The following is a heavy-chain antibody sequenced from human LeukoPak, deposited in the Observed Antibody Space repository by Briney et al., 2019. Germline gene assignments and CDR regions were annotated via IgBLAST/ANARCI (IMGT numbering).Heavy chain of an antibody. CDR1: GYTFTSYY. V-gene: IGHV1-46*01. CDR3: AILPLGYLSGGSCYDDDY. D-gene: IGHD2-15*01. Sequence: ASVKVSCKASGYTFTSYYMHWVRQAPGQGLEWMGIINPSGGSTSYAQKFQGRVTMTRDTSTSTVYMELSSLRSQDTAVYYCAILPLGYLSGGSCYDDDYWGQGTLVTVSS. J-gene: IGHJ4*02. CDR2: INPSGGST.